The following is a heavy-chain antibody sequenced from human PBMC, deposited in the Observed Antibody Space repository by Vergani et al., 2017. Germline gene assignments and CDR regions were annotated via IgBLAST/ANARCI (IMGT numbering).Heavy chain of an antibody. CDR2: IIPIFGTA. CDR1: GGTFSSYA. V-gene: IGHV1-69*01. Sequence: QVQLVQSGAEVKKPGSSVKVSCKASGGTFSSYAISWVRQAPGQGLEWMGGIIPIFGTANYAQKFQGRVTITADESTSTAYMELSSLRSEDTAVCYCARGQCSSGSCFSRLGMNVGGQGATVTVSS. D-gene: IGHD2-15*01. J-gene: IGHJ6*02. CDR3: ARGQCSSGSCFSRLGMNV.